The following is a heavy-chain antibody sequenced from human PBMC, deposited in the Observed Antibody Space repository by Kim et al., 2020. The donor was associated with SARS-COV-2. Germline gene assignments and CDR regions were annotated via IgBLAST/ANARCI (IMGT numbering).Heavy chain of an antibody. J-gene: IGHJ4*02. CDR2: ISYDGSNK. D-gene: IGHD6-6*01. CDR3: ARDHRSLGQVVGTPPLFDY. V-gene: IGHV3-30*04. Sequence: GGSLRLSCAASGFTFSSYAMHWVRQAPGKGLEWVAVISYDGSNKYYADSVKGRFTISRDNSKNTLYLQMNSLRAEDTAVYYCARDHRSLGQVVGTPPLFDYWGQGTLVTVSS. CDR1: GFTFSSYA.